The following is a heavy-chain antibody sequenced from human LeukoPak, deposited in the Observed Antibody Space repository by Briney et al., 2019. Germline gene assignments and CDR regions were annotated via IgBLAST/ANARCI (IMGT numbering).Heavy chain of an antibody. J-gene: IGHJ4*02. V-gene: IGHV4-59*08. CDR2: IYYSGST. D-gene: IGHD1-1*01. CDR3: ARHRDLATTEDY. CDR1: GGSISSYY. Sequence: TSETLSLTCTVSGGSISSYYWSWIRQPPGKGLEWIGYIYYSGSTNYNPSLKSRVTISVDTSNNQFSLKLSSVTAADTAVYYCARHRDLATTEDYWGQGTLLTVSS.